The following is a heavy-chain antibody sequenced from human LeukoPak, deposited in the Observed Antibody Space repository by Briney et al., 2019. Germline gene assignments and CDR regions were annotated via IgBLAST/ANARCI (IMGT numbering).Heavy chain of an antibody. V-gene: IGHV4-59*01. Sequence: PSETLSLTCTVSGGSISSYYWSWIRQPPGKGLEWIGYIYYSGSTNYNPSLKSRVTISVDTSKNQFSLKLSSVTGADTAVYYCARGAGVVYFDYWGQGTLVTVSS. CDR1: GGSISSYY. CDR2: IYYSGST. CDR3: ARGAGVVYFDY. J-gene: IGHJ4*02.